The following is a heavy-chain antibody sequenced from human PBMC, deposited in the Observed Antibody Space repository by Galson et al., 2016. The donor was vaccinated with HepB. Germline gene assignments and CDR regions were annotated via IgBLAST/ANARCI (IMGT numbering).Heavy chain of an antibody. V-gene: IGHV2-70*11. CDR3: ARMGNGAGSPFDY. CDR1: GFSLSTTGMC. D-gene: IGHD3-10*01. J-gene: IGHJ4*02. CDR2: IDWDDDK. Sequence: PALVKPTQTLTLTCSFSGFSLSTTGMCVGWIRQPPGKALEWLARIDWDDDKYYSASLKTRLTISKDTSKNQVVLTMTNMDPVDTATYYCARMGNGAGSPFDYWGQGTLVTVSS.